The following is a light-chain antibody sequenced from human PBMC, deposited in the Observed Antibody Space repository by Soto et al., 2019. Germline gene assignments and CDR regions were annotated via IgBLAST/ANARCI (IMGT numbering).Light chain of an antibody. V-gene: IGKV3D-7*01. J-gene: IGKJ4*01. CDR1: QSLSNTY. CDR2: GAS. CDR3: HQDFDLPLT. Sequence: EIVMTQSPVTLSLSPGDGATLSCRASQSLSNTYISWYQQKPGQAPRLLIYGASTRATGIPARFSGSGPGTDFTLTISSLQPEDFALYYCHQDFDLPLTFGGGTKVDIK.